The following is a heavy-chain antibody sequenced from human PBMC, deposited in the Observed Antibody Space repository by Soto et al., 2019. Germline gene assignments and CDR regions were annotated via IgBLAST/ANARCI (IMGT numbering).Heavy chain of an antibody. J-gene: IGHJ6*02. V-gene: IGHV4-30-4*01. Sequence: TLSLTCTVTGGSISSGDYYWSWIRQPPGKGLEWIGYIYYSGSTYYNPSLKSRVTISVDPSKNQFSLKLSSVTAADTAVYYCARDPIFFYYGSGSYYNEMDVWGQGTTVTVSS. CDR3: ARDPIFFYYGSGSYYNEMDV. D-gene: IGHD3-10*01. CDR1: GGSISSGDYY. CDR2: IYYSGST.